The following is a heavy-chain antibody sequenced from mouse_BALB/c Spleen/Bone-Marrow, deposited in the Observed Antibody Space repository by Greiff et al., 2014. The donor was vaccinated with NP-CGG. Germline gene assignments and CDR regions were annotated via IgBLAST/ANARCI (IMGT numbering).Heavy chain of an antibody. D-gene: IGHD1-2*01. V-gene: IGHV2-9*02. CDR3: ARYYYGFLDY. J-gene: IGHJ2*01. CDR2: IWAGGXT. Sequence: QVQLQQSGPGLVAPSQSLSITCTVSGFSLTSYGVHWVRQPPGKGLEWLGVIWAGGXTXXXSTLMSRLXISKDNSKSQVFLKMNSLQTDDTAMYYCARYYYGFLDYWGQGTTLTVSS. CDR1: GFSLTSYG.